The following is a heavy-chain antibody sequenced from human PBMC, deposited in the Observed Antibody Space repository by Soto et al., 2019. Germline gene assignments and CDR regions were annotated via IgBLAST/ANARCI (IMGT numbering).Heavy chain of an antibody. CDR1: GGSFSGYY. J-gene: IGHJ4*02. D-gene: IGHD5-18*01. Sequence: SETLSLTCAVYGGSFSGYYWSWIRQPPGKGLEWNGEINHSGSTNYNPSLKSRDTISVDTSKNQISLKLSSVTAADTAVYYCARGRGYIYGYGLFDYWGQGTLVSVSS. V-gene: IGHV4-34*01. CDR3: ARGRGYIYGYGLFDY. CDR2: INHSGST.